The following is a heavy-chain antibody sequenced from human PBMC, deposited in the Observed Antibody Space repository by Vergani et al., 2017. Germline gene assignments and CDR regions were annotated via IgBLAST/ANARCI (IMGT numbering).Heavy chain of an antibody. V-gene: IGHV3-7*03. J-gene: IGHJ5*02. CDR2: IKQDGSER. CDR1: GGFTFSNFW. CDR3: ARDVNWFDP. Sequence: EVQLVESGGDLVQPGGSLRLSCAASGGFTFSNFWMTWVRQAPGKGLVWVANIKQDGSERNYVDSVKGRFTIYRDNAKNSLYLHMNSLRAEDTAVYYCARDVNWFDPWGQGTLVTVSS.